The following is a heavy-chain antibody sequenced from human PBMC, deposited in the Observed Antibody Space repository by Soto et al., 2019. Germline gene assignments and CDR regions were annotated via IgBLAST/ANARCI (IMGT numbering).Heavy chain of an antibody. J-gene: IGHJ4*02. CDR1: GFTFSSYA. CDR3: AKDSRDGYNYWYFDY. V-gene: IGHV3-23*01. CDR2: ISGSGGST. D-gene: IGHD5-12*01. Sequence: PGGSLRLSCAASGFTFSSYAMSWVRQATGKGLEWVSAISGSGGSTYYADSVKGRFTISRDNSKNTLYLQMNSLRAEDTAVYYCAKDSRDGYNYWYFDYWGQGTLVTVSS.